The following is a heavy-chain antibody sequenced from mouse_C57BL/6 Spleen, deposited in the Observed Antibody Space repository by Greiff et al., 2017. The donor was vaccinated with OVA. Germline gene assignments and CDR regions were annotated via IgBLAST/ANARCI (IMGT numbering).Heavy chain of an antibody. J-gene: IGHJ2*01. Sequence: QVQLKQPGAELVKPGASVKLSCKASGYTFTSYWMHWVKQRPGQGLEWIGMIHPNSGSTNYNEKFKSKATLTVDKSSSTAYMQLSSLTSEDSAVYYCARDYGNSYFDYWGQGTTLTVSS. D-gene: IGHD2-1*01. CDR3: ARDYGNSYFDY. CDR2: IHPNSGST. V-gene: IGHV1-64*01. CDR1: GYTFTSYW.